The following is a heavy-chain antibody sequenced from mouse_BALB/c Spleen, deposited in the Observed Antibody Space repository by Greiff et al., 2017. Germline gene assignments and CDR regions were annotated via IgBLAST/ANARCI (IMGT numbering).Heavy chain of an antibody. D-gene: IGHD1-1*01. CDR3: ARQDYGSSYDAMDY. CDR2: ISYSGST. CDR1: GDSITSGY. J-gene: IGHJ4*01. V-gene: IGHV3-8*02. Sequence: VQLKESGPSLVKPSQTLSLTCSVTGDSITSGYWNWIRKFPGNKLEYMGYISYSGSTYYNPSLKSRISITRDTSKNQYYLQLNSVTTEDTATYYCARQDYGSSYDAMDYWGQGTSVTVSS.